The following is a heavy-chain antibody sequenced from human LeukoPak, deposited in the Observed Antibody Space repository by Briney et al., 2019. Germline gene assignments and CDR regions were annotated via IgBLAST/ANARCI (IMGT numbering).Heavy chain of an antibody. J-gene: IGHJ3*02. V-gene: IGHV1-69*13. Sequence: SVKVSCKASGGTFSSYAISWVRQAPGQGLEWMGGIIPIFGTANYAQKFQGRVTITADESTSTAYMELSSLRSEDTAVYYCARAVAAAGTINAFDIWGQGTMVTVSS. CDR3: ARAVAAAGTINAFDI. CDR1: GGTFSSYA. D-gene: IGHD6-25*01. CDR2: IIPIFGTA.